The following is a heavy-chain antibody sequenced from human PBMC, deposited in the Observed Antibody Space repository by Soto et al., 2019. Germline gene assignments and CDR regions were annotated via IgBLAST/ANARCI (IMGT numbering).Heavy chain of an antibody. CDR2: ISGSGGST. CDR3: AEEHGWYGRY. J-gene: IGHJ4*02. CDR1: GFTFSSYA. Sequence: EVQLLESGGGLVQPGGSLRLSCAASGFTFSSYAMSWVRQAPGKGLEWVSAISGSGGSTYYADSVKGRFTISRDNSKNKLYLQIHSLSAEDTAVCYCAEEHGWYGRYWGPGTLVTVSS. V-gene: IGHV3-23*01. D-gene: IGHD6-19*01.